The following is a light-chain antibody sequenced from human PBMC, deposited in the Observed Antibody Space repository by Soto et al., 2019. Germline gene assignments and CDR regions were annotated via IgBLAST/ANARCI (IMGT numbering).Light chain of an antibody. Sequence: EIVLTQSPGTPSLSPGERATLSCRASQSVSSSYLAWYQQKPGQPPRLLIYGASSRATGIPDRFSGSGSGTDFTLTISRLEPEDFAVYYCQQYGSSPLTFGGGTKVDIK. J-gene: IGKJ4*01. CDR1: QSVSSSY. CDR3: QQYGSSPLT. V-gene: IGKV3-20*01. CDR2: GAS.